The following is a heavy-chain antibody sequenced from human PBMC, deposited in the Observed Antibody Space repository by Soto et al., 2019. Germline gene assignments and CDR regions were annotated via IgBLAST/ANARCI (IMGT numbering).Heavy chain of an antibody. V-gene: IGHV4-59*01. D-gene: IGHD3-22*01. CDR3: ARYYFDSSGYLYYFDY. J-gene: IGHJ4*02. Sequence: SDTLSLTFTVSGCSISSYYWSWIRQPPGKGLEWIGYIYYSGSTNYNPSLKSRVTISVGTSKNQFSLKLSSVTAADTAVYYCARYYFDSSGYLYYFDYWGQGTLVTVSS. CDR2: IYYSGST. CDR1: GCSISSYY.